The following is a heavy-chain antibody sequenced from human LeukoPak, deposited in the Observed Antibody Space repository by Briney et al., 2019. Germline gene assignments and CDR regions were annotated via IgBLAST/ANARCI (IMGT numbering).Heavy chain of an antibody. CDR3: AKDQGGGHCSFDY. CDR1: EFAFSRNN. J-gene: IGHJ4*02. D-gene: IGHD2-21*02. V-gene: IGHV3-30*02. Sequence: GGSLRLSCAASEFAFSRNNMHWVRQAPGKGLEWVSFILYDGRDKNYAESVKGRSTISRDNSKNTLFLQMNSLGAGDTALYYCAKDQGGGHCSFDYWGQGTLVTVSS. CDR2: ILYDGRDK.